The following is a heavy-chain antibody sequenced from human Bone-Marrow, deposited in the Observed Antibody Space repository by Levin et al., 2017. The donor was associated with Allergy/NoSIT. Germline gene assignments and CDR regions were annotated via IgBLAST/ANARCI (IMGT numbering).Heavy chain of an antibody. D-gene: IGHD5-18*01. J-gene: IGHJ4*02. CDR1: GFTFGDYF. CDR2: ISSSGISK. CDR3: ARDGYGAGLGSDI. V-gene: IGHV3-11*01. Sequence: SCEASGFTFGDYFMSWIRQAPGKGLEWVSYISSSGISKDYIDSVKGRFIISRDNAKNSLYLQMNSLRAEDTAVYYCARDGYGAGLGSDIWGQGTLVTVSS.